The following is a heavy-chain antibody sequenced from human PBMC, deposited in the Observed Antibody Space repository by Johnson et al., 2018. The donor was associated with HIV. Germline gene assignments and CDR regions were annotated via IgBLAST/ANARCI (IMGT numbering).Heavy chain of an antibody. CDR2: IKSKTDGGTT. CDR1: GFTFSNAW. CDR3: AKRYSGSLRDAFDI. V-gene: IGHV3-15*01. D-gene: IGHD1-26*01. Sequence: VQLVESGGGLVQPGGSLRLSCAASGFTFSNAWMSWVRQAPGKGLEWVGRIKSKTDGGTTDYAAPVKGRFTISRDDSKNTLYLQMNSLRIEDTAVYYCAKRYSGSLRDAFDIWGQGTMVTVSS. J-gene: IGHJ3*02.